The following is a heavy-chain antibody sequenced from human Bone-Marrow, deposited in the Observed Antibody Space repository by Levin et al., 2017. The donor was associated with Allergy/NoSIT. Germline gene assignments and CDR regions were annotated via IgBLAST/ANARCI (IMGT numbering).Heavy chain of an antibody. J-gene: IGHJ4*02. CDR2: MSPNSGNT. D-gene: IGHD7-27*01. Sequence: AASVKVSCKASGYTFTSYDINWVRKATGQGLEWMGWMSPNSGNTGYAQKFQGRVTMTRDTATSTAYMELSSLRSEDTAVYYCARNLPKTGDFDYWGQGTLVTVSS. CDR3: ARNLPKTGDFDY. CDR1: GYTFTSYD. V-gene: IGHV1-8*01.